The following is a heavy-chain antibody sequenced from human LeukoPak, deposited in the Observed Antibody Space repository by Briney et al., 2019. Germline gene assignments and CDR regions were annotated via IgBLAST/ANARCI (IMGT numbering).Heavy chain of an antibody. Sequence: GGSVKVSCKASGYTFTGSYMHWVRQAPGRGLERMGWITPNSGGTNYAQTFQGRVTMTRDTSISTAYMELSRLRSDDTAVYYCAREPGVAVAYNWFDPWGQGTLVTVSS. D-gene: IGHD6-19*01. CDR3: AREPGVAVAYNWFDP. J-gene: IGHJ5*02. CDR2: ITPNSGGT. CDR1: GYTFTGSY. V-gene: IGHV1-2*02.